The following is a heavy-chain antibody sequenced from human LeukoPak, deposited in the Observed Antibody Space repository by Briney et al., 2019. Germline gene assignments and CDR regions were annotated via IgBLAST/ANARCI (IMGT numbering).Heavy chain of an antibody. V-gene: IGHV4-39*01. CDR3: ARHKGDEWELRFSYYYYGMDV. Sequence: SETLSLTCTVSGGSISSSSYYWGWIRQPPGKGLEWIGSIYYSGSTYYNPSLKSRVTISVDTSKNQFSLKLSSVTAADTAVYYCARHKGDEWELRFSYYYYGMDVWGQGTTVTVSS. CDR1: GGSISSSSYY. D-gene: IGHD1-26*01. J-gene: IGHJ6*02. CDR2: IYYSGST.